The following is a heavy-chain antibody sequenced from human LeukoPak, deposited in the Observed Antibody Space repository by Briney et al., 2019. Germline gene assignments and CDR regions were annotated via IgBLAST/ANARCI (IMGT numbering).Heavy chain of an antibody. CDR3: AREAGYSSGWYLY. Sequence: ASVKVSCKASGGTFISYAISWVRQAPGQGLEWMGGIIPIFGTANYAQKFQGRVTITADKSTSTAYMELSSLRSEDTAVYYCAREAGYSSGWYLYWGQGTLVTVSS. CDR2: IIPIFGTA. V-gene: IGHV1-69*06. CDR1: GGTFISYA. D-gene: IGHD6-19*01. J-gene: IGHJ4*02.